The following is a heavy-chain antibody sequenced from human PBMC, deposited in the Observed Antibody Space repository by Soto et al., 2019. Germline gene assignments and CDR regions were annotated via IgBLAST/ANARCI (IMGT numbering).Heavy chain of an antibody. CDR2: IYLSGST. J-gene: IGHJ4*02. CDR1: GGSISSGGYS. V-gene: IGHV4-30-2*01. D-gene: IGHD5-12*01. Sequence: QLQLQESGSGLVKPSQTLSLTCAVSGGSISSGGYSWSWIRQPPGKGLEWIGYIYLSGSTYYNPSLKSRVTISVDRSKKQLSLKLSSVTAADTAVYYCAAGGGLPRYYWGQGTLVTVSS. CDR3: AAGGGLPRYY.